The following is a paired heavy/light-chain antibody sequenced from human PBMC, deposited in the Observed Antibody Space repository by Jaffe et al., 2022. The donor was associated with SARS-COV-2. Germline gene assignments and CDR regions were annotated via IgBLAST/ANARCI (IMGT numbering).Light chain of an antibody. J-gene: IGKJ2*01. CDR3: MQALQTPRYT. Sequence: DIVMTQSPLSLPVTPGEPASISCRSSQSLLHSNGYNYLDWYLQKPGQSPQLLIYLASNRASGVPDRFSGSGSGTDFTLKISRVEAEDVGVYYCMQALQTPRYTFGQGTKLEIK. V-gene: IGKV2-28*01. CDR2: LAS. CDR1: QSLLHSNGYNY.
Heavy chain of an antibody. CDR1: GGSISSSSYY. J-gene: IGHJ4*02. Sequence: QLQLQEPGPRLVKPSETLFLTCTVSGGSISSSSYYWGWIRQPPGKGLEWIGSIYYSGSTFYNPSLRSRVTISVDTSKDQFSLKLSSVTAADTAVYYCARQTHSSGYRLGYWGQGTLVTVSS. CDR2: IYYSGST. CDR3: ARQTHSSGYRLGY. D-gene: IGHD3-22*01. V-gene: IGHV4-39*01.